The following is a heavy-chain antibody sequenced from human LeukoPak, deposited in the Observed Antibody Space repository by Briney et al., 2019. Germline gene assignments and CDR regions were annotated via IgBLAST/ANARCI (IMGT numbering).Heavy chain of an antibody. CDR3: AGSVERRVYGSGSYPPDY. Sequence: GASVKVSCKASGYTFTSYGISWVRQAPGQGLEWMGWISAYNGNTNYAQKLQGRVTMTTDTSTSTAYMELRSLGSDDTAVYYCAGSVERRVYGSGSYPPDYWGQGTLVTVSS. CDR2: ISAYNGNT. V-gene: IGHV1-18*01. J-gene: IGHJ4*02. CDR1: GYTFTSYG. D-gene: IGHD3-10*01.